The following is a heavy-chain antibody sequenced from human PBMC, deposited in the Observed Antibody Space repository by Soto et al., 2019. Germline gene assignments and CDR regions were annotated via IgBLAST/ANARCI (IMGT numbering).Heavy chain of an antibody. CDR2: TYYRSKWYY. CDR1: GDSVSSNSAG. J-gene: IGHJ4*01. Sequence: SQTLSLTCAITGDSVSSNSAGWGCGRHSPSRGLEWLGRTYYRSKWYYEYAVSVRGRITINPDTSKNQYSLQLNSVTPEDTAVYFCARGEQYSGRIFDYWGQGTLVTVSS. D-gene: IGHD1-26*01. CDR3: ARGEQYSGRIFDY. V-gene: IGHV6-1*01.